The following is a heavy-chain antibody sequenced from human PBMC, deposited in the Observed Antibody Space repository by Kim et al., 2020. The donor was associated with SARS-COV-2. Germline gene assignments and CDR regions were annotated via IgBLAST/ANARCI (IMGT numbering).Heavy chain of an antibody. D-gene: IGHD6-19*01. Sequence: GGSLRLSCAASGFTFDDYAIQWVRQVPGKGLEWVSLICRDGGEIKYADSVKGRFTIPRDNSKKSVYLQMNSLRSEDTALYYCVRGQQWLIKNWGQGTQVTVSS. J-gene: IGHJ4*02. CDR2: ICRDGGEI. CDR3: VRGQQWLIKN. CDR1: GFTFDDYA. V-gene: IGHV3-43*02.